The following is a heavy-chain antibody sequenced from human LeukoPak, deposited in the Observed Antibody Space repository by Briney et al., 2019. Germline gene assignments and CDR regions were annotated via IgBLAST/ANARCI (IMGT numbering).Heavy chain of an antibody. CDR2: IKQDGSEK. J-gene: IGHJ6*02. V-gene: IGHV3-7*01. CDR1: GFTFSSYW. CDR3: ARGGIAARPRYYYGMDV. D-gene: IGHD6-6*01. Sequence: PGGSLRLSCAASGFTFSSYWMSWVRQAPGKGLEWVANIKQDGSEKYYVDSVKGRFTISRDNAKNSLYLQMNSLRAEDTAVYYCARGGIAARPRYYYGMDVWGQGTTVTVSS.